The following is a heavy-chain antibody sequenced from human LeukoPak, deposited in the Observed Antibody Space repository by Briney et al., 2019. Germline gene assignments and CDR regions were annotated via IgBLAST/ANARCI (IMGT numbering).Heavy chain of an antibody. CDR2: IYYSGST. J-gene: IGHJ4*02. Sequence: SETLSLTCTVPGGSISSSSYYWGWIRQPPGKGLEWIGSIYYSGSTYYNPSLKSRVTISVDTSKNQFSLKLSSVTAADTAVYYCARHMYYYDSSGYYMDYWGQGTLVTVSS. V-gene: IGHV4-39*01. D-gene: IGHD3-22*01. CDR3: ARHMYYYDSSGYYMDY. CDR1: GGSISSSSYY.